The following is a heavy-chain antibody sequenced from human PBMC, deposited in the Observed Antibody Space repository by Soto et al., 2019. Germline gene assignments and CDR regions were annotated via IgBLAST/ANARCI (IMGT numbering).Heavy chain of an antibody. CDR3: ARGAQGYGDYDPDYYYYYYMDV. D-gene: IGHD4-17*01. J-gene: IGHJ6*03. CDR1: GGSTSSYY. Sequence: SETLSLTCTVSGGSTSSYYWSWIRQPPGKGLEWIGYIYYSGSTNYNPSLKSRVTISVDTSKNQFSLKLSSVTAADTAVYYCARGAQGYGDYDPDYYYYYYMDVWGKGTTVTVSS. V-gene: IGHV4-59*01. CDR2: IYYSGST.